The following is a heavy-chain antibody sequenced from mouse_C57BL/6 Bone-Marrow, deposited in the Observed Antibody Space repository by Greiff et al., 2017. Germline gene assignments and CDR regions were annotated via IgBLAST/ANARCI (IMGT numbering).Heavy chain of an antibody. V-gene: IGHV1-7*01. Sequence: QVQLQQPGAELAKPGASVKLSCKASGYTFTSYWMHWVKQRPGQGLEWIGYINPSSGYTKYNQKFKDKATLTVDKSSSTAYMQLSSLTYEDSAVYYCARDERAMDYWGQGTSVTVSS. CDR2: INPSSGYT. J-gene: IGHJ4*01. CDR1: GYTFTSYW. CDR3: ARDERAMDY.